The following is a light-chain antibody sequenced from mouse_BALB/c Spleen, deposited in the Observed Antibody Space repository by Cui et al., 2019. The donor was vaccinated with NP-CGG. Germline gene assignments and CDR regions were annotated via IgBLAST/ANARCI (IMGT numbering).Light chain of an antibody. CDR2: GTN. Sequence: QAVVTQESALTTSPVKTVTLTCRSNTGAVTTSNYANWVQEKPDHLFTGLIGGTNNRAPGVPARFSGSLIGDKAALTITGAQTEDEAIYFCALWYSNHWVFGGGTKLTVL. V-gene: IGLV1*01. J-gene: IGLJ1*01. CDR1: TGAVTTSNY. CDR3: ALWYSNHWV.